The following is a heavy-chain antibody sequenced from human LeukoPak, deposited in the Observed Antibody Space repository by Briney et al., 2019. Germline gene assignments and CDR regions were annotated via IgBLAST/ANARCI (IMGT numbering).Heavy chain of an antibody. CDR1: GLTFTNYE. Sequence: GGSLRLSCSASGLTFTNYEMNWARQAPGKGLEWVSYISGSGDVIHYADSVKGRFIISRDNAENSLFLQMNSLRAEDTAVYFCARPLGSSGSGSYYAYWGQGTLVTVSS. J-gene: IGHJ4*02. V-gene: IGHV3-48*03. D-gene: IGHD3-10*01. CDR3: ARPLGSSGSGSYYAY. CDR2: ISGSGDVI.